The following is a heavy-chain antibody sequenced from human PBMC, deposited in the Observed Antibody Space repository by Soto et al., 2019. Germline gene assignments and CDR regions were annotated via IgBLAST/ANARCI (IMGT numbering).Heavy chain of an antibody. J-gene: IGHJ4*02. CDR2: INRDGSST. D-gene: IGHD4-17*01. Sequence: EVQLVESGGGLVQPGGSLRLSCAASGFTFSSYWMHWVRQAPGKGLVWVPRINRDGSSTSYADSVKGRFTISRDNAKNTLYLQMNSLRAGDTAVYYCTRVAYGDWGVVDSWGQGTLVTVSS. CDR1: GFTFSSYW. V-gene: IGHV3-74*01. CDR3: TRVAYGDWGVVDS.